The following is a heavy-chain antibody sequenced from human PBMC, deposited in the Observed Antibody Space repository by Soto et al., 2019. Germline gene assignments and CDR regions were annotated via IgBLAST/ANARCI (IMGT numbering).Heavy chain of an antibody. CDR3: ASTSPRGSGTWFDP. Sequence: QVKLQESGPGLVKPSQTLSLTCNVSGGSISSDDYYWSWIRQPPGKRLEWIGYIYHSGSSYYNPSLQSRVTISIDTSKNQFSLKLSSVTAADSAVYYCASTSPRGSGTWFDPCGQGNLVTVSS. D-gene: IGHD3-10*01. V-gene: IGHV4-30-4*01. CDR1: GGSISSDDYY. J-gene: IGHJ5*02. CDR2: IYHSGSS.